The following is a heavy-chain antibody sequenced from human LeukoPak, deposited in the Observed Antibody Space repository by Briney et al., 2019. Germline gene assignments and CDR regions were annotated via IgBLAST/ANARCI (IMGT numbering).Heavy chain of an antibody. V-gene: IGHV1-18*01. D-gene: IGHD2-21*02. CDR3: AISYCGGDCYVRDDYYYYGMDV. J-gene: IGHJ6*02. CDR2: ISAYNGNT. CDR1: GYTFTSYG. Sequence: ASPKVSCKASGYTFTSYGISWVRQAPGQGLEWMGWISAYNGNTNYAQKLQGRVNMTTDTSTSTAYMELRSLRSDDTAVYYCAISYCGGDCYVRDDYYYYGMDVWGQGTTVTVSS.